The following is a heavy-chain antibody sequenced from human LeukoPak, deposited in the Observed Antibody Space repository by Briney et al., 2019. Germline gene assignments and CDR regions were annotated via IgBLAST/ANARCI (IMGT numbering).Heavy chain of an antibody. CDR3: AKVGVGVVPASIRRGQDH. D-gene: IGHD2-2*01. CDR2: IRYDGSDK. J-gene: IGHJ4*02. Sequence: PGGSLRLSCAASGFTVTRYGMHWVRQAPGKGLEWVAFIRYDGSDKYFADSVKGRFTISRDNSKNTLYLQMNSLRAEDTAVYYCAKVGVGVVPASIRRGQDHWGQGTLVTVSS. CDR1: GFTVTRYG. V-gene: IGHV3-30*02.